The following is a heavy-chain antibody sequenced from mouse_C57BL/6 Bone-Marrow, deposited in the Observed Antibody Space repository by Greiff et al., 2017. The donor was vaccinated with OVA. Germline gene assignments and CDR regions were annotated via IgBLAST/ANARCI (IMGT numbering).Heavy chain of an antibody. V-gene: IGHV1-81*01. D-gene: IGHD1-1*01. Sequence: QVQLQQSGAELARPGASVKLSCKASGYTFTSYGISWVKQRTGQGLEWIGEIYPRSGNTYYNEKFKGKATLTADKSSSTAYMQLLSLTSYDSAVYFFASSGSSYPFAYWGQGTLVTVSA. CDR2: IYPRSGNT. J-gene: IGHJ3*01. CDR1: GYTFTSYG. CDR3: ASSGSSYPFAY.